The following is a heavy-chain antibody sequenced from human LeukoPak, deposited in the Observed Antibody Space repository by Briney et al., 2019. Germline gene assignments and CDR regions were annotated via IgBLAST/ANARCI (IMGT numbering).Heavy chain of an antibody. V-gene: IGHV1-2*02. CDR2: INANIGGT. CDR1: GYTFTGYY. Sequence: ASVKVSCKASGYTFTGYYMHWVRQAPGQGLEWMGWINANIGGTNYAQKFQGRVTMTRDTSISTAYMELSSLRSDDTAVYYCARGGGTVAYFDYWGQGTLVTVSS. J-gene: IGHJ4*02. CDR3: ARGGGTVAYFDY. D-gene: IGHD6-19*01.